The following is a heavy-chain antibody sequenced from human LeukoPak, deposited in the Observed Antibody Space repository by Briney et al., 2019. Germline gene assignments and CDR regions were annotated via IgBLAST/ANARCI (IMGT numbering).Heavy chain of an antibody. J-gene: IGHJ3*02. D-gene: IGHD7-27*01. Sequence: GGSLRLSCAASGFTFSTYWMHWVRQDPGKGLVWVSRISSDASITSYADPVKGRFTISRDNAKNTLYLQMNSLRAEDTAVYYCAKSETGDRPPDAFDIWGQGTMVTVSS. V-gene: IGHV3-74*01. CDR2: ISSDASIT. CDR3: AKSETGDRPPDAFDI. CDR1: GFTFSTYW.